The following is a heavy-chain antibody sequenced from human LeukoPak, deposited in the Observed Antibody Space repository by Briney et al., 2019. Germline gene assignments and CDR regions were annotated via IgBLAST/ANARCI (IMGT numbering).Heavy chain of an antibody. CDR1: GFRFSYYY. CDR3: ASGIQPRLSWFFDL. CDR2: ISSPGTTL. D-gene: IGHD5-18*01. J-gene: IGHJ2*01. Sequence: GGSLRLSCAASGFRFSYYYMTWIRQAPGKGPEWVAYISSPGTTLYYVDSVKGRFTISRYNAKNSMYLQMNSLRAEDTAVYYCASGIQPRLSWFFDLWGRGTQVIVSS. V-gene: IGHV3-11*01.